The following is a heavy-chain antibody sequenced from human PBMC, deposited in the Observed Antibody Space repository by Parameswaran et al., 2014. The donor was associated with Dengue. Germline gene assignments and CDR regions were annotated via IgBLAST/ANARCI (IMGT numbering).Heavy chain of an antibody. J-gene: IGHJ6*02. Sequence: VRQAPGKGLEWVSYISSSGSTIYYADSVKGRFTISRDNAKNSLYLQMNSLRAEDTAVYYCATPPSTFVGPGMDVWGQGTTVTVSS. CDR2: ISSSGSTI. D-gene: IGHD2-15*01. V-gene: IGHV3-11*04. CDR3: ATPPSTFVGPGMDV.